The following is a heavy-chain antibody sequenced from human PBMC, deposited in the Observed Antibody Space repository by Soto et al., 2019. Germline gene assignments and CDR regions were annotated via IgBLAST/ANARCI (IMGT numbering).Heavy chain of an antibody. CDR2: INGDGSTT. J-gene: IGHJ4*02. CDR1: GITFAGYW. Sequence: GGSLRLSCAASGITFAGYWMHWVRQTPGKGLVWVSRINGDGSTTFYADSVKGRFTISRDNAKSTLYLQMNSLRAEDTAVYYCARVFCTNGICSSFDYWGQGTLVTVSS. D-gene: IGHD2-8*01. V-gene: IGHV3-74*01. CDR3: ARVFCTNGICSSFDY.